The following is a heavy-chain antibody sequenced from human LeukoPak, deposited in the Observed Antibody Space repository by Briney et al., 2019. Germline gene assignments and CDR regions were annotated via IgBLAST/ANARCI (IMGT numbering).Heavy chain of an antibody. CDR3: ARHTAARPYYYYYYMDV. CDR2: INHSGST. J-gene: IGHJ6*03. V-gene: IGHV4-34*01. Sequence: SETLSLTCAVYGGSFSGYYWSWIRQPPGKGLEWLGEINHSGSTNYNPSLKSRVTISVDTSKNQVSLKLSSVTAADTAMYYCARHTAARPYYYYYYMDVWGKGTTVTVSS. D-gene: IGHD6-6*01. CDR1: GGSFSGYY.